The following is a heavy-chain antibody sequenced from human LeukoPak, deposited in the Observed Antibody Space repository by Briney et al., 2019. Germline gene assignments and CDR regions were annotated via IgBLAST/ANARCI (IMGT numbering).Heavy chain of an antibody. D-gene: IGHD5-18*01. CDR3: ARTQTEYSYGHPYCFDY. J-gene: IGHJ4*02. CDR1: GFTFSSYT. V-gene: IGHV3-23*01. CDR2: ISGSGANT. Sequence: GGSLRLSCAASGFTFSSYTMNWVRQAPGKGLEWVSAISGSGANTYYADSVKGRFTISRDNSKNTLYLQMNSLRAEDTAVYHCARTQTEYSYGHPYCFDYWGQGTLVTVSS.